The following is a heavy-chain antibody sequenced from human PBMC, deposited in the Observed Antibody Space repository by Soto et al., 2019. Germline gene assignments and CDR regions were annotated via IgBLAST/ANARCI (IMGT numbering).Heavy chain of an antibody. J-gene: IGHJ4*02. V-gene: IGHV1-2*02. D-gene: IGHD1-26*01. CDR1: GYTFTGHY. CDR3: GRGRSGQIVVFY. Sequence: ASVKVSCKASGYTFTGHYIRWVRQAPEQGPEWMGEIGPESGATRYAQKFQGRVTMTRDTPITTVYMELNNLSPDDTAVYYCGRGRSGQIVVFYWGQGTPVTVSS. CDR2: IGPESGAT.